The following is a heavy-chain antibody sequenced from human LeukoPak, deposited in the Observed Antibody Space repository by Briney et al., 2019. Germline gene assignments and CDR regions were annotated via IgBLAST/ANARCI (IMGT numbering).Heavy chain of an antibody. Sequence: SETLSLTCTVSGGSISSGSYFWGWIRQPPGMGLQWIGSFYYSASTYYRPSLKSRLSISVDRSKNQFSLKLSSVTAADTAVYYCARQSYHSSAHDYAGLFDIWGQGTMVTVSS. D-gene: IGHD3-22*01. CDR1: GGSISSGSYF. CDR2: FYYSAST. CDR3: ARQSYHSSAHDYAGLFDI. V-gene: IGHV4-39*01. J-gene: IGHJ3*02.